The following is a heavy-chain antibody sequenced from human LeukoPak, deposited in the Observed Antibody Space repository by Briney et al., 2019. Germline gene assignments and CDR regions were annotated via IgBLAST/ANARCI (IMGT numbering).Heavy chain of an antibody. Sequence: SETLSLTCAVYGGSFSGYYWSWIRQPPGKGLEWIGEINHSGSTNYNPSLKSRFTISVDTSKNQFSLKLSSVTAADTAVYYCARGKIVVVVAATLSRWFDPWGQGTLVTVSS. D-gene: IGHD2-15*01. CDR2: INHSGST. CDR3: ARGKIVVVVAATLSRWFDP. CDR1: GGSFSGYY. J-gene: IGHJ5*02. V-gene: IGHV4-34*01.